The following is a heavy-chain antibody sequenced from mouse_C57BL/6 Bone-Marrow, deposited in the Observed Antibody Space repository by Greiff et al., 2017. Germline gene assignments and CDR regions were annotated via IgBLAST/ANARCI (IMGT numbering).Heavy chain of an antibody. Sequence: EVQLQESGGGLVKPGGSLKLSCAASGFTFSSYAMSWVRQTPEKRLEWVATISDGGSYTYYPDNVKGRFTISRDNAKNNLYLQMSHLKSEDTAMYYCARDLYYSNPYYAMDYWGQGTSVTVSS. CDR1: GFTFSSYA. CDR2: ISDGGSYT. J-gene: IGHJ4*01. V-gene: IGHV5-4*01. D-gene: IGHD2-5*01. CDR3: ARDLYYSNPYYAMDY.